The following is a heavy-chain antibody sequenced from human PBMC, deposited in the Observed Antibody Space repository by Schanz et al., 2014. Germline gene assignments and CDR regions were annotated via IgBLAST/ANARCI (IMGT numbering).Heavy chain of an antibody. CDR1: GYTFTDYA. Sequence: QVQLVQSGADVKKPGASVKVSCKASGYTFTDYAMNWVRQAPGQGLEWMGWISANTGNPSYAQGFTGRFVFSLDTSVSTAYLQISSLEAEDTAVYYCARERRAIVHRFDYWGQGTLVTVSS. D-gene: IGHD2-21*01. V-gene: IGHV7-4-1*02. CDR3: ARERRAIVHRFDY. J-gene: IGHJ4*02. CDR2: ISANTGNP.